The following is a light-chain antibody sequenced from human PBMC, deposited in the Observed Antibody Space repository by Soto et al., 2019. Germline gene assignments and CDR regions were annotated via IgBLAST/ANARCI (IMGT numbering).Light chain of an antibody. J-gene: IGKJ2*01. CDR3: QQYRT. CDR2: DAS. V-gene: IGKV1-5*01. Sequence: DIPMTQSPSTLSASVGDRVTITCRASQSISGSLAWYQQKPGKAPKLLIYDASSLESGVPSRFSGSGSGTEFTLTISSLQPDDFATYYCQQYRTFGQGTKLEIK. CDR1: QSISGS.